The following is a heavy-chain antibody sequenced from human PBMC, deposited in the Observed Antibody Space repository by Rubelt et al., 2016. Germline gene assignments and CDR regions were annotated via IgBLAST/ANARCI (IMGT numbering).Heavy chain of an antibody. J-gene: IGHJ4*02. CDR2: ISSSSSYI. CDR3: ARDLLF. CDR1: GFTFSRHW. Sequence: EVQLVESGGGLVQPGGSLRLSCAASGFTFSRHWMHWVRQAPGKGLVWVSSISSSSSYIYYADSVKGRFTVSRDNSKNSLYLQMNSLRAEDTAVYYCARDLLFGGQGTLVTVSS. D-gene: IGHD2-15*01. V-gene: IGHV3-21*01.